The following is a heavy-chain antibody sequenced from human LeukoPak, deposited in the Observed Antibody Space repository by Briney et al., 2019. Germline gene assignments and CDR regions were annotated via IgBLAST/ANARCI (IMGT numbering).Heavy chain of an antibody. V-gene: IGHV3-30*02. CDR2: IRYGGSNK. CDR1: GFTFSNYG. D-gene: IGHD6-6*01. CDR3: AKGAGLYSSSSPIDY. Sequence: PGGSLRLSCAASGFTFSNYGMQWVRQAPGKGLEWVAFIRYGGSNKYYADSVKGQFTISRDNSKNTLDLQMNSLRPEDSAIYYCAKGAGLYSSSSPIDYWGQGTLVTVSS. J-gene: IGHJ4*02.